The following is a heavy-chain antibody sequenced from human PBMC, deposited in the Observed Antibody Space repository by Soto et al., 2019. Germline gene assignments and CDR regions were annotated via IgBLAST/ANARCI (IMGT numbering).Heavy chain of an antibody. CDR2: IYYSGST. J-gene: IGHJ4*02. CDR3: AREEGYCSGGSCYSAFDY. Sequence: SETLSLACTVSGGSISSYYWSWIRQPPGKGLEWIGYIYYSGSTNYNPSLKSRVTISVDTSKNQFSLKLSSVTAADTAVYYCAREEGYCSGGSCYSAFDYWGQGTLVTVSS. CDR1: GGSISSYY. D-gene: IGHD2-15*01. V-gene: IGHV4-59*01.